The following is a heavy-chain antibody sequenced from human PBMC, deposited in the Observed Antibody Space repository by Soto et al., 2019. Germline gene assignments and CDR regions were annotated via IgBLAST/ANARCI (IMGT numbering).Heavy chain of an antibody. J-gene: IGHJ3*02. Sequence: PGGSLRLSCAASGFTVSSNYMSWVRQAPGKGLEWVSVIYSGGSTYYADSVKGRFTISRDNSKNTLYLQMNSLRAEDTAVYYCASNPGYSSGWYPRGAFDIWGQGTMVTVSS. D-gene: IGHD6-19*01. V-gene: IGHV3-53*01. CDR3: ASNPGYSSGWYPRGAFDI. CDR1: GFTVSSNY. CDR2: IYSGGST.